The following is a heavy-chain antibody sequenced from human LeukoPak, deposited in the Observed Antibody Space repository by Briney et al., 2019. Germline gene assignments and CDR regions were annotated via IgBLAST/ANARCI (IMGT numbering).Heavy chain of an antibody. J-gene: IGHJ4*02. V-gene: IGHV4-59*12. CDR2: IYYSGVT. D-gene: IGHD3-22*01. Sequence: SETLSLTCTVSGGSLINYYWSWIRQPPGEGLEWIGYIYYSGVTTYNPSLKSRVSISVDTSKNQFSLKLSSVTAADTAVYYCARDSGYSLPWFDYWGQGTLVTVSS. CDR3: ARDSGYSLPWFDY. CDR1: GGSLINYY.